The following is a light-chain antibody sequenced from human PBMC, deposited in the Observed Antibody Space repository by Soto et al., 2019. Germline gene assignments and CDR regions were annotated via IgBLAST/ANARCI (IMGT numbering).Light chain of an antibody. Sequence: QSVLTQPASVSGSAGQLITISCTGTSSAVGNTNPVSRCQHCPGQVTKLLINKVSNRRSGVSNRFSGSKSGNTASLTISGLLAEDEADYFCASSTTDSLYVFGTGTTVTVL. V-gene: IGLV2-14*01. CDR2: KVS. J-gene: IGLJ1*01. CDR3: ASSTTDSLYV. CDR1: SSAVGNTNP.